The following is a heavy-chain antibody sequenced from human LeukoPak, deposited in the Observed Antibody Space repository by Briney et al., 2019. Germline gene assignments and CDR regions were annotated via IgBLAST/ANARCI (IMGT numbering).Heavy chain of an antibody. J-gene: IGHJ4*02. CDR1: GFTFSSFS. CDR2: ISSSSSYM. Sequence: GGSLRLSCAASGFTFSSFSMNWVRQAPGKGLEWVSSISSSSSYMYYADSMKGRFTISRDNAKNSLYLQMNSLRAEDTALYYCARKYSGTNPFDYWGQGTLVTASS. V-gene: IGHV3-21*04. D-gene: IGHD1-26*01. CDR3: ARKYSGTNPFDY.